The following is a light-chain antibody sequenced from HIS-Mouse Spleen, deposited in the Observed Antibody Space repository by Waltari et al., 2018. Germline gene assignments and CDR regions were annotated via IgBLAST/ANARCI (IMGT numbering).Light chain of an antibody. V-gene: IGLV3-19*01. J-gene: IGLJ3*02. Sequence: SSEPTQDPAVSVALGQPVRITCQGDSPRSYYASLYQQKPGQAPVLVIYGKNNRPSGIPDRFSGSSSGNTASLTITGAQAEDEADYYCNSRDSSGNHLVFGGGTKLTVL. CDR1: SPRSYY. CDR2: GKN. CDR3: NSRDSSGNHLV.